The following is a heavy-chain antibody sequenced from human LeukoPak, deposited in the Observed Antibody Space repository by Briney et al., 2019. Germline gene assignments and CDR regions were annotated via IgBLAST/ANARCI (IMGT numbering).Heavy chain of an antibody. CDR3: ARGPNYGGNSKDFDY. V-gene: IGHV4-34*01. D-gene: IGHD4-23*01. CDR2: INHSGST. CDR1: GASFSGYY. Sequence: SETLSLTCAVYGASFSGYYWSWIRQPPGKGLEWIGEINHSGSTNYTPSLKSRVTISVDTSKNQFSLKLSSVTAADTAVYYCARGPNYGGNSKDFDYWGQGTLVTVSS. J-gene: IGHJ4*02.